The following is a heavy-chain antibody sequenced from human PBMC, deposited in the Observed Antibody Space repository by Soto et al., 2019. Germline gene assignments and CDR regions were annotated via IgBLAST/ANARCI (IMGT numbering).Heavy chain of an antibody. J-gene: IGHJ4*02. Sequence: GGSLRLSCAASGFTFSSYGMHWVRQAPGKGLEWVAVISYDGSNKYYADSVKGRFTISRDNSKNTLYLQMNSRRAEDTAVYYCALLTGPPLDYWGQGTLVTVSS. CDR2: ISYDGSNK. V-gene: IGHV3-30*03. CDR1: GFTFSSYG. D-gene: IGHD3-9*01. CDR3: ALLTGPPLDY.